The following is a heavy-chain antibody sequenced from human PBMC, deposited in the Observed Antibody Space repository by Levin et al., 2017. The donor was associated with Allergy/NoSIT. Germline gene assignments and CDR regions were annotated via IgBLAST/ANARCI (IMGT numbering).Heavy chain of an antibody. J-gene: IGHJ4*02. CDR1: GFSLSTSGMR. CDR2: IDWDDDK. CDR3: ARMRSGWDFDY. V-gene: IGHV2-70*04. D-gene: IGHD3-9*01. Sequence: TLSLTCTFSGFSLSTSGMRVNWIRQPPGKALEWLARIDWDDDKFYSTSLKTRLTISKDTSKNQVVLTMTNMDPVDTATYYCARMRSGWDFDYWGQGTLVTVSS.